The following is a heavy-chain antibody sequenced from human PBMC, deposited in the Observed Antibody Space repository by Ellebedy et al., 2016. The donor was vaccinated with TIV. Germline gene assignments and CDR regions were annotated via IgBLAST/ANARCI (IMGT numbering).Heavy chain of an antibody. CDR2: ISGSGGST. CDR1: GFTFSSYA. Sequence: GESLKISCAASGFTFSSYAMSWVRQAPGKGLEWVSAISGSGGSTYYADSVKGRFTISRDNSKNTLYLQMNSLRAEDTAVYYCARATAGFDYWGQGTLVTVFS. CDR3: ARATAGFDY. V-gene: IGHV3-23*01. J-gene: IGHJ4*02. D-gene: IGHD1-1*01.